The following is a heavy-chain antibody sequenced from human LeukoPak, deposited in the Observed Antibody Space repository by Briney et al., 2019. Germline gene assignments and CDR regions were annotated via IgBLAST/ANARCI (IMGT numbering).Heavy chain of an antibody. CDR1: GFTFSSYA. V-gene: IGHV3-23*01. CDR3: AKVETAAAATLRGFDY. D-gene: IGHD6-13*01. CDR2: ISGTVGST. Sequence: GGSLRLSCAASGFTFSSYAMSWVRQAPGKGLKWVSAISGTVGSTYYADSVKGRFTISRDNSKNTLYLQMNSLRAEDTAVYYCAKVETAAAATLRGFDYWGQGTLVTVSS. J-gene: IGHJ4*02.